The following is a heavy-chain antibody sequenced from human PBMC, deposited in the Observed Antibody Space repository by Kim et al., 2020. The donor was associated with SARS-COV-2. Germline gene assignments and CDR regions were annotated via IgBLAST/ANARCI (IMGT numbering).Heavy chain of an antibody. D-gene: IGHD3-10*01. V-gene: IGHV3-49*02. Sequence: DDAASVKGRFTISRDDSNSIAYLQMNSLKTEDTAVYYCTRVMVRGVIPDYWGQGTLVTVSS. J-gene: IGHJ4*02. CDR3: TRVMVRGVIPDY.